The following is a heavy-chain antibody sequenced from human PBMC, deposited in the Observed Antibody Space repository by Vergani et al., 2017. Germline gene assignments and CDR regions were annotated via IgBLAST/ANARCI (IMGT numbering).Heavy chain of an antibody. CDR2: IYPGDSET. CDR1: GYKFTSYY. V-gene: IGHV5-51*01. D-gene: IGHD3-9*01. Sequence: EVQLVQSGAEVKKPGESLKISCQASGYKFTSYYIGWVRQMPGRGLEWMGIIYPGDSETKYSPSFQGQVTMSVDKSIGMAYLEWSSLKASDTAIYYCARQRYEDWLDFWGQGTLVTVSS. J-gene: IGHJ5*01. CDR3: ARQRYEDWLDF.